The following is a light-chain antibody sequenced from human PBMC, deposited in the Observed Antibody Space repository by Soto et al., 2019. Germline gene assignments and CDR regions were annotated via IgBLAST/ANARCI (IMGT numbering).Light chain of an antibody. CDR1: SSDVGGYNY. CDR2: DVS. Sequence: QSALTQPASVSGSPGQSITISCTGTSSDVGGYNYVSWYQQHPGKAPKLMIYDVSNRPSGVSNRFSGSKSGNTASLTISGLQAEDEGAYYCSSYTSSSTLVVFGGGTKLTVL. V-gene: IGLV2-14*01. CDR3: SSYTSSSTLVV. J-gene: IGLJ2*01.